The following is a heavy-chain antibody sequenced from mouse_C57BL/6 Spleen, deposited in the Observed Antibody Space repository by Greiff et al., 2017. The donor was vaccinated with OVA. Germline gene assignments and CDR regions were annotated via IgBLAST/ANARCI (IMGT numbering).Heavy chain of an antibody. CDR1: GFSLTSYG. V-gene: IGHV2-5*01. J-gene: IGHJ4*01. CDR2: IWRGGST. CDR3: AKNEDGYYGDYYAMDY. Sequence: VQLQQSGPGLVQPSQSLSITCTVSGFSLTSYGVHWVRQSPGKGLEWLGVIWRGGSTDYNAAFMSRLSTTKDNSKSHVFFKMNSLQADDTAIYYCAKNEDGYYGDYYAMDYWGQGTSVTVSS. D-gene: IGHD2-3*01.